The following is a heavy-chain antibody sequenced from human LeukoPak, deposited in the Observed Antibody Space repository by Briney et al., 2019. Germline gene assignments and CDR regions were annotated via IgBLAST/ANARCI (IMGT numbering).Heavy chain of an antibody. V-gene: IGHV3-30-3*01. CDR2: VSDDGNNQ. D-gene: IGHD2-15*01. J-gene: IGHJ4*02. CDR3: AAIAVVRAANGYFRDY. CDR1: GFPFSNFA. Sequence: HPGGSLRLSCAASGFPFSNFALHWVRQAPGKGLEWVAVVSDDGNNQFYADFVEGRFTVSRDNFKNTLYLQMNSLRADDTAMYFCAAIAVVRAANGYFRDYWGQGTLVIVSP.